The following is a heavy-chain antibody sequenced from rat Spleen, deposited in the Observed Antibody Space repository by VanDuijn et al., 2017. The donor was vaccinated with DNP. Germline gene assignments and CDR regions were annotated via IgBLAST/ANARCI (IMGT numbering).Heavy chain of an antibody. CDR2: IQNGGST. CDR1: GFSLTDYS. V-gene: IGHV2-19*01. Sequence: VQLKESGPGLVQPSQTLSLTCTVSGFSLTDYSVHWVRQPPGKGLEWMGRIQNGGSTDYNSALKSRLSISRDTSKSQVFLKMKSLQTEDKAMYFLARSGFGHYVMDAWGQGASVTVSS. J-gene: IGHJ4*01. D-gene: IGHD4-3*01. CDR3: ARSGFGHYVMDA.